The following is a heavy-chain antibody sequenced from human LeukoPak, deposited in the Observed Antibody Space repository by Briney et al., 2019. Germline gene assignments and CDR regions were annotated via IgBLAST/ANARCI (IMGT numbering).Heavy chain of an antibody. Sequence: ASVKVSCKASGYTLTSYYMHWVRQAPGQGLEWMGWINPNSGGTNYAQKFQGRVTMTRDTSISTAYMELSRLRSDDTAVYYCARDLYNWKPFDYWGQGTLVTVSS. D-gene: IGHD1-20*01. CDR2: INPNSGGT. CDR3: ARDLYNWKPFDY. V-gene: IGHV1-2*02. CDR1: GYTLTSYY. J-gene: IGHJ4*02.